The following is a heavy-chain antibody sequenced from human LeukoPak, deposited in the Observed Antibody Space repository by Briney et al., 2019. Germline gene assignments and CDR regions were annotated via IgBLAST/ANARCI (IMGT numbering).Heavy chain of an antibody. CDR3: ARVGGPAASDAFDI. Sequence: PSETLSLTCAVYGGSFSGYYWSWIRQPPGKGLEWIGEINHSGSTNYNPSLKSRVTISVDTSKNQFSLTLSSVTAADTAVYYCARVGGPAASDAFDIWGQGTMVTVSS. CDR1: GGSFSGYY. J-gene: IGHJ3*02. D-gene: IGHD2-2*01. CDR2: INHSGST. V-gene: IGHV4-34*01.